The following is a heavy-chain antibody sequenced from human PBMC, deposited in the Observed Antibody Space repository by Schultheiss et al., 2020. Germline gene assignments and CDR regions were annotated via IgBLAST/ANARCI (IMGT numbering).Heavy chain of an antibody. Sequence: GGSLRLSCAASALTFSRYAMSWVRQAPGKGLEWVSAISGSGASTYYAGSVKGRFTISRDNSNDTLYLQMNSLRAEDTAVYYCVKGGGWPYWYFDLWGRGTLVTVSS. V-gene: IGHV3-23*01. CDR2: ISGSGAST. CDR3: VKGGGWPYWYFDL. D-gene: IGHD6-19*01. CDR1: ALTFSRYA. J-gene: IGHJ2*01.